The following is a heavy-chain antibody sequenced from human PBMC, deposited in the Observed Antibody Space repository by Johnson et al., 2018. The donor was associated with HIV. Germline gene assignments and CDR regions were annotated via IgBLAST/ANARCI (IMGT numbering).Heavy chain of an antibody. V-gene: IGHV3-30-3*01. CDR1: GITLSDYA. D-gene: IGHD6-19*01. Sequence: QVQLVESGGGVVRAGRSLRLSCAASGITLSDYAMHWVRQAPGKGLEWVAVISYDGSNKYYADSVKGRFTISRDNSKNTLYLQMNSLRAEDTAVYYCARAGAVGFDAFDIWGQGTMVTVSS. CDR3: ARAGAVGFDAFDI. CDR2: ISYDGSNK. J-gene: IGHJ3*02.